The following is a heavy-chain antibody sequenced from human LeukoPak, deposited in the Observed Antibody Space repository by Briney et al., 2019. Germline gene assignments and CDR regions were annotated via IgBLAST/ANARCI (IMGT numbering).Heavy chain of an antibody. CDR1: GGSFSGYY. CDR3: ARRAYFYASGSLNWFDP. D-gene: IGHD3-10*01. Sequence: SETLSLTCAIYGGSFSGYYWNWIRQPPGKGLEWIGEINHSGSTNHNPSLKSRVTVSVDMSKNQFFLKLSSVTAADTAVYYCARRAYFYASGSLNWFDPWGQGTLVTVSS. CDR2: INHSGST. V-gene: IGHV4-34*01. J-gene: IGHJ5*02.